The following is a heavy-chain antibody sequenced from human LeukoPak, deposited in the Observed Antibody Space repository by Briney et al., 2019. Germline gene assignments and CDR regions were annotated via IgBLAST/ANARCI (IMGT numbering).Heavy chain of an antibody. Sequence: SVTVSCTGSVGTVSSYAISWVRRAREQRVEGLGGIIPIFGSANYEQKLQGRVTITADKSTSTAYMELSSLRAEDTAVYYCARAIVVVTAITGFDYWGQGTLVTVSS. V-gene: IGHV1-69*06. CDR2: IIPIFGSA. J-gene: IGHJ4*02. D-gene: IGHD2-21*02. CDR3: ARAIVVVTAITGFDY. CDR1: VGTVSSYA.